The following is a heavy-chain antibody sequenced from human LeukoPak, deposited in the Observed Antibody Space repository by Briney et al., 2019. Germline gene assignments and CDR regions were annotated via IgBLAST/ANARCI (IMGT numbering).Heavy chain of an antibody. Sequence: GGSLRLSSAASGFIFRNYEFNWVRPAPGKGLEWIAYISTSASTIYYADSVKGRFTISRDNVQNSLHLQMNTLRAEDTATYYCVRGASSGWSRFGSWGEGNLVAVSS. CDR1: GFIFRNYE. V-gene: IGHV3-48*03. CDR3: VRGASSGWSRFGS. D-gene: IGHD6-13*01. CDR2: ISTSASTI. J-gene: IGHJ4*02.